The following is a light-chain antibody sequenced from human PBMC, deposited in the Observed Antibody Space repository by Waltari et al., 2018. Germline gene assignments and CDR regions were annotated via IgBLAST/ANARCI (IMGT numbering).Light chain of an antibody. CDR2: GAS. Sequence: EIVLTQSPGTLSLSPGARATLSCRASQSVSSNSVAWYQQTPGQAPRLLIYGASSRATGIPDRFSGSGSGTDFTLTISRLEPEDFAVFYCHHYGSSPYTFGQGTKLEIK. V-gene: IGKV3-20*01. CDR3: HHYGSSPYT. CDR1: QSVSSNS. J-gene: IGKJ2*01.